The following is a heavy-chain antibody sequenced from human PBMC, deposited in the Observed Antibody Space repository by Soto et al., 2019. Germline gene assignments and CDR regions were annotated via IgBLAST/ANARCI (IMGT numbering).Heavy chain of an antibody. D-gene: IGHD3-16*01. J-gene: IGHJ2*01. CDR1: GGTFSSYA. CDR2: IIPIFGTA. V-gene: IGHV1-69*12. Sequence: QVQLVQSGAEVKKPGSSVKVSYKASGGTFSSYAISWVRQAPGQGLEWMGGIIPIFGTANYAQKFQGRVTITADESTSTAYMELSSLRSEDTAVYYCARDGSGGQADWYFDLWGRGTLVTVSS. CDR3: ARDGSGGQADWYFDL.